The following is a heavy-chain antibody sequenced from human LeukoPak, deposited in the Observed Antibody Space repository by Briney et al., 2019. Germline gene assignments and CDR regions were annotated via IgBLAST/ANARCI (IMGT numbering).Heavy chain of an antibody. V-gene: IGHV4-59*01. D-gene: IGHD3-10*02. Sequence: SETLSLTCTVSGGSFNSYYWSWIRQPPGKGLEWIAYIFYSGNTNYNPSLKSRVTMSVDPSKNQFSPKLSSVTAADSAVYYCARDFKYYYDRGTSAFDIWGQGKLVTVSS. CDR1: GGSFNSYY. J-gene: IGHJ3*02. CDR2: IFYSGNT. CDR3: ARDFKYYYDRGTSAFDI.